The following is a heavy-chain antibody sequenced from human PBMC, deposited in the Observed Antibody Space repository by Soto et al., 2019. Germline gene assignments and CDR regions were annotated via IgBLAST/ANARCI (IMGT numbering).Heavy chain of an antibody. V-gene: IGHV3-30*18. CDR3: AKDRERIAAAALDY. CDR1: GFTFSSYG. Sequence: GGSLRLSCAASGFTFSSYGMHWVRQAPGKGLEWVAVISYDGSNKYYADSVKGRFTISRDNSKNTLYLQMNSLRAEDTAVYYCAKDRERIAAAALDYWGQGTLVTVSS. D-gene: IGHD6-13*01. J-gene: IGHJ4*02. CDR2: ISYDGSNK.